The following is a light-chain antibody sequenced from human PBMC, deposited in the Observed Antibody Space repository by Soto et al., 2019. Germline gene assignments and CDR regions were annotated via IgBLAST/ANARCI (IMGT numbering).Light chain of an antibody. V-gene: IGLV1-47*02. CDR1: SSNLGNNY. Sequence: QSVLTQPPSASGTPGQRVTISCSGSSSNLGNNYVYWYQHVPGTAPKLLIYSNNQRPSGVPGRFSASKSGSSASLAISGLRSEDEADYYCALWDDSLNMVFGGGTKVTVL. J-gene: IGLJ2*01. CDR2: SNN. CDR3: ALWDDSLNMV.